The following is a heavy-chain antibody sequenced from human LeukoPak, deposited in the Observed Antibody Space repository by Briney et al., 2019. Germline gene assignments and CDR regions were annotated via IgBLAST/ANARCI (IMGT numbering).Heavy chain of an antibody. Sequence: SSETLSLTCTVSGGSVTSSTSFWGWIRQPPGKGLEWIGTIYYGGNTYYNPSLKSRVTISVDTSKNQFSLKLRSVTVADTAVYYCARELPAASYGMDLWGQGTTVTVSS. V-gene: IGHV4-39*02. D-gene: IGHD2-2*01. CDR2: IYYGGNT. J-gene: IGHJ6*02. CDR1: GGSVTSSTSF. CDR3: ARELPAASYGMDL.